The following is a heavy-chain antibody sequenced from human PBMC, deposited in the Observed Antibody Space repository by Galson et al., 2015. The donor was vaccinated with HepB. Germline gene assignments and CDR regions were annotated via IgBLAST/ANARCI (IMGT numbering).Heavy chain of an antibody. V-gene: IGHV1-18*01. CDR3: ARDAPLDGRLVVVAATKLVGAFDI. Sequence: SVKVSCKASGYTFTSYGISWVRQAPGQGLEWMGWISAYNGNTNYAQKLQGRVTMTTDTSTSTAYMELRSLRSDDTAVYYCARDAPLDGRLVVVAATKLVGAFDIWGQGTMVTVSS. CDR2: ISAYNGNT. CDR1: GYTFTSYG. D-gene: IGHD2-15*01. J-gene: IGHJ3*02.